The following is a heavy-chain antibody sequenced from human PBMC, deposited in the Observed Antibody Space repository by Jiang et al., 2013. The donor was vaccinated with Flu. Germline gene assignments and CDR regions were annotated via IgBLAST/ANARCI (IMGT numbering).Heavy chain of an antibody. CDR1: GFTFSNYW. CDR3: ARDPKSENWFDS. J-gene: IGHJ5*01. CDR2: INPDGSAK. Sequence: VQLVESGGDLVQPGGSLTVSCAVSGFTFSNYWITWVRQAPGKGLEWVANINPDGSAKYYVGSVRGRFTISRDNAKNSPYLHMNSLRAEDTAVYYCARDPKSENWFDSWGQGTLVTVSS. V-gene: IGHV3-7*03.